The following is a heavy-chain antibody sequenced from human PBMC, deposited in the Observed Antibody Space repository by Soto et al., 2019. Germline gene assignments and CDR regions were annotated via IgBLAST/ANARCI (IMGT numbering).Heavy chain of an antibody. J-gene: IGHJ4*01. V-gene: IGHV1-18*04. D-gene: IGHD2-2*01. Sequence: QVQLVQSGAGVKKPGASVKVSCKASGYDFSSYGISWARQAPVQGLEWMGWLSASNGNRDYAQQFQGRVTMTSDTSRTRAYMELRSLRSEDTAVYYCVRDPQRNDYWGHGSLVNVSS. CDR1: GYDFSSYG. CDR2: LSASNGNR. CDR3: VRDPQRNDY.